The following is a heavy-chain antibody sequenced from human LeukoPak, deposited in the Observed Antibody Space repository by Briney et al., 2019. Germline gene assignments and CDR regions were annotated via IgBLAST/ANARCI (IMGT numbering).Heavy chain of an antibody. J-gene: IGHJ5*02. V-gene: IGHV4-31*03. CDR3: ARDPSYYDFWSGYNVPNWFDP. CDR1: GGSISSGGYY. Sequence: SETLSLTCTVSGGSISSGGYYWSWIRQHPGKGLEWIGYIYYSGSTYYNPSLKSRVTISVDTSKNQFSLKLSSVTAADTAVYYCARDPSYYDFWSGYNVPNWFDPWGQGTLVTVSS. D-gene: IGHD3-3*01. CDR2: IYYSGST.